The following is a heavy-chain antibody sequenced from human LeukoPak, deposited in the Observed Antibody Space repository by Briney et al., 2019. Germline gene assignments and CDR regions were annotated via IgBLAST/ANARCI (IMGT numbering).Heavy chain of an antibody. CDR3: AKDPRYCSSTSCYMFHDY. CDR2: ISVSGGST. Sequence: GGSLRLSCAASGFTFSSYAMSWVRQAPGKGLGWVSAISVSGGSTYYADSVKGRFTISRDNSKNTLYLQMNSLRAEDTAVYYCAKDPRYCSSTSCYMFHDYWGQGTLVTVSS. CDR1: GFTFSSYA. D-gene: IGHD2-2*01. J-gene: IGHJ4*02. V-gene: IGHV3-23*01.